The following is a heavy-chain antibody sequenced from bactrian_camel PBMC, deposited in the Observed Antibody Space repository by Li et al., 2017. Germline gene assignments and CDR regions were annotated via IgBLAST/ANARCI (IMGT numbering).Heavy chain of an antibody. CDR2: IYTETGAT. V-gene: IGHV3S54*01. J-gene: IGHJ4*01. CDR1: EYRDTHNC. D-gene: IGHD5*01. Sequence: HVQLVESGGGSVQAGGSLRLSCSLSEYRDTHNCMGWFRQVAGKEREGLGAIYTETGATHYADSVKGRFTISRDNAKNTVYLQMNSLKLEDTAMYSCAAGWLGIDGYCLRELYKYWGQGTQVTVS. CDR3: AAGWLGIDGYCLRELYKY.